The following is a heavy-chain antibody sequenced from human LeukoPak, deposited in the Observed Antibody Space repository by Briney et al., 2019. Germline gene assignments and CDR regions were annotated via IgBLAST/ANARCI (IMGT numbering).Heavy chain of an antibody. D-gene: IGHD1-20*01. CDR2: ISSSSNII. CDR3: ASYNWNDGFFDY. J-gene: IGHJ4*02. Sequence: GGSLRLSCAASGFTLSTYGMNWVRQAPGKGLQWVSYISSSSNIIYYAVSVKGRFTISRDNAKNSLSLQMNSLRDEDTAVYYCASYNWNDGFFDYWGQGTLVTVSS. V-gene: IGHV3-48*02. CDR1: GFTLSTYG.